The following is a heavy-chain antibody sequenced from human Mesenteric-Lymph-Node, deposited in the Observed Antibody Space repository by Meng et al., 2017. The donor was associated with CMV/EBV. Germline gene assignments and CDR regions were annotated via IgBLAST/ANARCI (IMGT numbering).Heavy chain of an antibody. D-gene: IGHD6-19*01. CDR2: IDHSGNT. J-gene: IGHJ4*02. CDR3: AREAGYSSGWLNPYFGC. V-gene: IGHV4-34*01. Sequence: SQTPSLTRAVYGGSFSDHYWSWICQPPGKGLEWSGEIDHSGNTKYNPSLKRRVTISVDTPKNQFSLNLNSGTAADTAVYCCAREAGYSSGWLNPYFGCWGQGTLVTVSS. CDR1: GGSFSDHY.